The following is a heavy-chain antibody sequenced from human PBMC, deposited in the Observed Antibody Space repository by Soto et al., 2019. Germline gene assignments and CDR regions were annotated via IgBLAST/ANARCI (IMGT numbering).Heavy chain of an antibody. CDR2: IYTSGST. V-gene: IGHV4-4*07. J-gene: IGHJ6*02. CDR3: ARGPDRGAIYYYGMDV. Sequence: PSETLSLTCTVSRGSISSYYWSWIRQPAGKGLEWIGRIYTSGSTNYNPSLKSRVTMSVDTSKNPFSLKLSSVTAADTAVYYCARGPDRGAIYYYGMDVWGQGTTVAVSS. D-gene: IGHD3-10*01. CDR1: RGSISSYY.